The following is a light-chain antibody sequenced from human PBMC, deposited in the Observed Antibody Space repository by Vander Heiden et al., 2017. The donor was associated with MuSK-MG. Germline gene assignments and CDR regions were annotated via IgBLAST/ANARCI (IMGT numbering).Light chain of an antibody. Sequence: EIVLTQSPGTLSLSPGERATLSCRASQSVSSSYLAWYQQKPGQAPRLLIYGASSRATGIPDRFSGSGSGTDFTLTISRLEPEDFAVYYCQLDGSSPLVTFGQGTPMEIK. CDR2: GAS. CDR3: QLDGSSPLVT. CDR1: QSVSSSY. J-gene: IGKJ5*01. V-gene: IGKV3-20*01.